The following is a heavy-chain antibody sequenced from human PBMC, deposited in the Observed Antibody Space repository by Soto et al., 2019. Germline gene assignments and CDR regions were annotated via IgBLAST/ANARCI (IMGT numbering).Heavy chain of an antibody. CDR1: GFTFSSYA. J-gene: IGHJ4*02. D-gene: IGHD5-18*01. CDR3: AKDPPRVYIFGHYYFDY. V-gene: IGHV3-23*01. Sequence: EVQLLESGGGLVQPGGSLRLSCAASGFTFSSYAMNWVRQAPGKGLEWVSGISGSGDSTYYADSVKGRFTISRDNSKNTVYLQMNSLRAEDTAIYYCAKDPPRVYIFGHYYFDYWGQGAHVTVSS. CDR2: ISGSGDST.